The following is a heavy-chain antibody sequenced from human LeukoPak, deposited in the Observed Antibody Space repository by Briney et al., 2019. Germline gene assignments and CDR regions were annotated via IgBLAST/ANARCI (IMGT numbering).Heavy chain of an antibody. Sequence: GGSLRLSCAASGFTFSSYWMNWVRQAPGKGLEWVANIKQDGSEKNYVDFVKGRFTISRDNAKNSLDLQMNSLRAEDTAVYYCARARGDGYQWYFDLWGRGTLVTVS. CDR3: ARARGDGYQWYFDL. J-gene: IGHJ2*01. V-gene: IGHV3-7*01. CDR1: GFTFSSYW. CDR2: IKQDGSEK. D-gene: IGHD5-24*01.